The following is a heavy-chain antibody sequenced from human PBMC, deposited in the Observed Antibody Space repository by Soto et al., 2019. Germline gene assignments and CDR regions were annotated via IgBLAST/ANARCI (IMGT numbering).Heavy chain of an antibody. CDR3: ARNRFLGDWFDP. V-gene: IGHV1-18*01. J-gene: IGHJ5*02. Sequence: ASVKVSCKASGYTFTSYGISWVRQAPGQGLEWMGWISAYNGNTNYAQKLQGRVTMTTDKSTSTAYMELSSLRSEDTAVYYCARNRFLGDWFDPWGQGTLVTVSA. CDR1: GYTFTSYG. CDR2: ISAYNGNT. D-gene: IGHD3-3*01.